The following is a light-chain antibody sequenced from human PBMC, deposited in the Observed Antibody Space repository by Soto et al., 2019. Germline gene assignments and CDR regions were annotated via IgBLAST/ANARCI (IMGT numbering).Light chain of an antibody. V-gene: IGKV1-5*01. CDR2: DAS. Sequence: DIQMTQSPSPLSAAVGDRVTITCRASQRISGWLAWYQQKPGKAPKVLIYDASSLESGVPSTFSGSGSGTEFTLTISSLQPDDFATYYCQQYNSYPYTFGQGTKLEIK. CDR1: QRISGW. CDR3: QQYNSYPYT. J-gene: IGKJ2*01.